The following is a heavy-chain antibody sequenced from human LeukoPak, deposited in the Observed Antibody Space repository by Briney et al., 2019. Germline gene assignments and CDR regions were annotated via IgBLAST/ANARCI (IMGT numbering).Heavy chain of an antibody. CDR2: IIPIFGTA. CDR3: ARGYYYDSSGYYTPVYYFDY. CDR1: GGTFSSYA. Sequence: SVKVSCKASGGTFSSYAISWVRQAPGQGLEWMGRIIPIFGTANYAQKFQGRVTITTDESTSTAYMELSGLRSEDTAVYYCARGYYYDSSGYYTPVYYFDYWGQGTLVTVSS. J-gene: IGHJ4*02. D-gene: IGHD3-22*01. V-gene: IGHV1-69*05.